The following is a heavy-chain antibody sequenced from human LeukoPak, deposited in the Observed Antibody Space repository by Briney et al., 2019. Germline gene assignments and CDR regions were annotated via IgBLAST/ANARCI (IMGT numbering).Heavy chain of an antibody. CDR2: IDPRSGGT. D-gene: IGHD5-24*01. CDR1: GYTFTDYY. J-gene: IGHJ4*02. V-gene: IGHV1-2*02. CDR3: ATDNYRTLDY. Sequence: ASVKVSCKASGYTFTDYYIHWVRRAPGQGLEWMGWIDPRSGGTRCTQKFQGRVTMTRDTSISTVYLDLSGMTFDDTALYYCATDNYRTLDYWGQGTLVTVSS.